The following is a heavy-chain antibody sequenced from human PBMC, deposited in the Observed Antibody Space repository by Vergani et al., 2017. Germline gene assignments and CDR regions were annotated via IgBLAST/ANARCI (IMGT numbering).Heavy chain of an antibody. J-gene: IGHJ4*02. V-gene: IGHV3-30*02. CDR2: IRYDGSNK. Sequence: QVQLVESGGGVVQPGRSLRLSCAASGFTFSSYGMHWVRQAPGKGLEWVAFIRYDGSNKYYADSVEGRFTISRDNSKNTLYLQMNSLRAEDTAMYYCAKDTRETTLFDYWCQGTLVTVSS. CDR1: GFTFSSYG. CDR3: AKDTRETTLFDY. D-gene: IGHD1-7*01.